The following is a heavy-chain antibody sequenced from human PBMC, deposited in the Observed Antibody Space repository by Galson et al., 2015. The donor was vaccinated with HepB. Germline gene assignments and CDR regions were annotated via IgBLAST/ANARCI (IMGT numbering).Heavy chain of an antibody. J-gene: IGHJ5*02. V-gene: IGHV3-21*04. CDR3: ARTSLGWFDP. Sequence: SLRLSCAASGFTFSRYNMNWVRQAPGKGLEWVSSISTTSDYIYYADSVKGRFAISRDNAKNSLYLQMNSLRAEDTALYYCARTSLGWFDPWGQGTLLTVSS. CDR2: ISTTSDYI. CDR1: GFTFSRYN.